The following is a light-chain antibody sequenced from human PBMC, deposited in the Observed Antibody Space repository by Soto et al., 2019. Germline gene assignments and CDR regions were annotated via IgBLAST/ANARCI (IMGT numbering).Light chain of an antibody. Sequence: EIVMTQSPATLSVSPGDGATLSCRASQSVDSNLAWYQQKPGQTPRLLIYGASSRATGIPDRFSGSGSGTDFTLTISRLEPEDFAVYYCQQYGSSPRTFGQGTRLQIK. J-gene: IGKJ5*01. CDR2: GAS. CDR1: QSVDSN. CDR3: QQYGSSPRT. V-gene: IGKV3-20*01.